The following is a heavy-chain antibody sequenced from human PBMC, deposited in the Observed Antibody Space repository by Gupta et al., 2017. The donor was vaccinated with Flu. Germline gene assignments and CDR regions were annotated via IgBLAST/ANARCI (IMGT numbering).Heavy chain of an antibody. D-gene: IGHD3-10*01. V-gene: IGHV4-61*02. Sequence: QVQLQESGPGLVKPSQTLSLTCTVSGTSITHGSYYWSWIRQPAGKGLEWIGRVYTSGSTNYNPSLKSRVTTSIDASKNQFSLKLTSVTAAETAVYYCARGDWFYYFDYWGQGTLVTVSS. CDR2: VYTSGST. CDR3: ARGDWFYYFDY. J-gene: IGHJ4*02. CDR1: GTSITHGSYY.